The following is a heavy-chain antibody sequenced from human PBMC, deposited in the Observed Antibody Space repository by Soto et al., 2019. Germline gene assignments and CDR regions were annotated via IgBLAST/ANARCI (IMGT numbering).Heavy chain of an antibody. CDR2: ITSDTKTI. V-gene: IGHV3-48*02. J-gene: IGHJ4*02. CDR3: ASSVEGHFDY. CDR1: GFTFSVYS. Sequence: EVQLVESGGDLVQRAGSLRLSCVASGFTFSVYSMNWVRQAPGKGLEWFSYITSDTKTIKYADSVKGRFTISRDNAKNSVYLQMNSLRDEDTDVYYCASSVEGHFDYWGQGTVVTVSS. D-gene: IGHD6-19*01.